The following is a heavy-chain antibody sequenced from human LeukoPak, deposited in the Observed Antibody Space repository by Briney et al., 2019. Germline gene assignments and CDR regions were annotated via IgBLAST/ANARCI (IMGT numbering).Heavy chain of an antibody. V-gene: IGHV4-34*01. D-gene: IGHD5-18*01. CDR2: INHSGST. Sequence: SETQTLMCAVYGGPFSGYYWSWIRQPPGKGLEWIGEINHSGSTNYNPSLKSRVTISVDTSKNQFSLKLSSVTAADTAVYYCASTSDTARGGFEYWGQGTLVTVSS. CDR1: GGPFSGYY. J-gene: IGHJ4*02. CDR3: ASTSDTARGGFEY.